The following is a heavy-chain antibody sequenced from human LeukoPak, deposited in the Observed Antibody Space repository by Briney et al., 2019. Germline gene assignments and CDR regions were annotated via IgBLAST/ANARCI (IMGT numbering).Heavy chain of an antibody. Sequence: SEPLSLTCTVSGGSISSSSYYWGWIRQPPGKGLEWIGSIYYSGSTYYNPSLKSRVTISVDTSKNQFSLKLSSVTAADTAVYYCARLMRWFGESGSDYWGQGTLVTVSS. J-gene: IGHJ4*02. CDR3: ARLMRWFGESGSDY. CDR1: GGSISSSSYY. CDR2: IYYSGST. V-gene: IGHV4-39*01. D-gene: IGHD3-10*01.